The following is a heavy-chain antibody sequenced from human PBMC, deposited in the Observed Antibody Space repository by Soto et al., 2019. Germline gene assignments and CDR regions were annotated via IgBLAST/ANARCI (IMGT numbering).Heavy chain of an antibody. D-gene: IGHD3-3*01. V-gene: IGHV3-23*01. CDR2: ISGSGGST. CDR3: AKGSGYDFWSGRASFDY. CDR1: GFTFSSYA. Sequence: GGSLRLSCAASGFTFSSYAMSWVRQAPGKGLEWVSAISGSGGSTYYADSVKGRFTISRDNSKNTLYLQMNSLRAEDTAVYYCAKGSGYDFWSGRASFDYWGQGTLVTVSS. J-gene: IGHJ4*02.